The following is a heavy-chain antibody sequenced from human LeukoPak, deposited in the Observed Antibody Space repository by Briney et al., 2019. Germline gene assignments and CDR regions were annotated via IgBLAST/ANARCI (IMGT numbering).Heavy chain of an antibody. CDR1: GFTFSSYG. V-gene: IGHV3-30*02. CDR2: IRYDGSNK. D-gene: IGHD2-2*01. Sequence: GGSLRLSCAASGFTFSSYGMHWVRQAPGKGLEWVAFIRYDGSNKYYADSVKGRFTISRDNSKNTLYLQMNSLRAEDTAVYYCAREIQDIVVVPAAKVYYYYYYYMDVWGKGTTVTVSS. J-gene: IGHJ6*03. CDR3: AREIQDIVVVPAAKVYYYYYYYMDV.